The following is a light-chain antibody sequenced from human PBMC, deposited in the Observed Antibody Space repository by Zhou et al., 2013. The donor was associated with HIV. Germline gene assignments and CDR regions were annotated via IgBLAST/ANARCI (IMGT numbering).Light chain of an antibody. V-gene: IGKV3-20*01. CDR1: QSVSSSY. J-gene: IGKJ2*01. CDR3: QQYGRSPYT. CDR2: GAS. Sequence: EIVLTQSPATLSLSPGERATLSCRASQSVSSSYLGWYQQKPGQAPRLLINGASTRATGIPDRFSGSGSGTDFTLTISRLEPEDFAVYYCQQYGRSPYTFGQGTKLEIK.